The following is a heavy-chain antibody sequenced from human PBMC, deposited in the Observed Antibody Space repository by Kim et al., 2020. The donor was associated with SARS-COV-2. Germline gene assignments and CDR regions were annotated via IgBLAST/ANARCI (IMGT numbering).Heavy chain of an antibody. D-gene: IGHD6-13*01. V-gene: IGHV3-13*01. J-gene: IGHJ6*02. Sequence: YPGSVKGRFTISRENDKNSLYLQMNSLRAGDTAVYYCARSRVYYYYGMDVWGQGTTVTVSS. CDR3: ARSRVYYYYGMDV.